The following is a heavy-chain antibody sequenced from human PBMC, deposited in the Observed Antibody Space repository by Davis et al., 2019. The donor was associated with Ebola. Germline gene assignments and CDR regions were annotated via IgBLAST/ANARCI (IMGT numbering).Heavy chain of an antibody. CDR1: GFTFSSYS. CDR2: ISSSSSYI. D-gene: IGHD6-6*01. J-gene: IGHJ6*02. V-gene: IGHV3-21*01. Sequence: GESLKISCAASGFTFSSYSMNWVRQAPGKGLEWVSSISSSSSYIYYADSVKGRFTISRDDAKNSLYLQMNSLRAEDTAVYYCAREHSSSGLYYYYGMDVWGQGTTVTVSS. CDR3: AREHSSSGLYYYYGMDV.